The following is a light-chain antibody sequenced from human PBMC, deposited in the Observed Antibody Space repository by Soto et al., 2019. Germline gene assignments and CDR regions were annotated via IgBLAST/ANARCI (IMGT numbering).Light chain of an antibody. J-gene: IGKJ2*01. V-gene: IGKV1-5*01. CDR1: QSISSW. CDR3: QQYNSYT. CDR2: DAS. Sequence: DIQMTQSPSTLSASVGDRVTITCRAGQSISSWLAWYQQKPGKAPKLLIYDASSLESGVPSRFSGSGSGTEFTLPSSSLQPDDFATYYCQQYNSYTFGQGTKLEIK.